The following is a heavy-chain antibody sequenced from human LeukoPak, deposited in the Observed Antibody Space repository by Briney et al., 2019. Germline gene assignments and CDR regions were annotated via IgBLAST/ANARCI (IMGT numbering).Heavy chain of an antibody. CDR2: IYYSGST. V-gene: IGHV4-39*07. Sequence: SETLSLTCTVSGGSISSSSYYWGWIRQPPGKGLEWIGSIYYSGSTYYNPSLKSRVTISVDTSKNQFSLKLSSVTAADTAVYYCARAGYNWNSLPGTIDYFDYWGQGTLVTVSS. J-gene: IGHJ4*02. D-gene: IGHD1-7*01. CDR3: ARAGYNWNSLPGTIDYFDY. CDR1: GGSISSSSYY.